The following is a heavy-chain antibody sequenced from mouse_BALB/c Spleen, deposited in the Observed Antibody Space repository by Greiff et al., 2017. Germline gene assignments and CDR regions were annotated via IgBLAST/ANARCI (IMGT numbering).Heavy chain of an antibody. J-gene: IGHJ3*01. D-gene: IGHD2-4*01. CDR2: IYPGDGDT. CDR1: GYAFSSSW. Sequence: VKLQESGPELVKPGASVKISCKASGYAFSSSWMNWVKQRPGQGLEWIGRIYPGDGDTNYNGKFKGKATLTADKSSSTAYMQLSSLTSVDSAVYFCAREETMTPDGGFAYWGQGTLVTVSA. V-gene: IGHV1-82*01. CDR3: AREETMTPDGGFAY.